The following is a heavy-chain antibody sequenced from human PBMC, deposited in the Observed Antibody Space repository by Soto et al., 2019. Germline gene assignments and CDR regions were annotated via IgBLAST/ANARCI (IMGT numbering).Heavy chain of an antibody. J-gene: IGHJ5*02. V-gene: IGHV4-4*07. CDR2: IYSSGST. Sequence: PSETLSLTCTVTGGAISGYYWTWMRQSAGGGLEWIGRIYSSGSTNYNPSLKSRVTISLDTSMNHFSLRLSSVTAADTAVYYCERGQRFSEWFDPWGQGTLVTVSS. D-gene: IGHD3-3*01. CDR1: GGAISGYY. CDR3: ERGQRFSEWFDP.